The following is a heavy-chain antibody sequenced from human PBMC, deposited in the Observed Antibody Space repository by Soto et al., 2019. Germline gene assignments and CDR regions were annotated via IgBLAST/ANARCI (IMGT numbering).Heavy chain of an antibody. CDR3: ASNQQPYTIFGVVITYYFDY. D-gene: IGHD3-3*01. J-gene: IGHJ4*02. CDR2: IIPIFGTA. CDR1: GGTFSSYA. Sequence: SVKVSCKASGGTFSSYAISWVRQAPGQGLEWMGGIIPIFGTANYAQKFQGRVTITADESTSTAYMELSSLRSEDTAVYYCASNQQPYTIFGVVITYYFDYWGQGTLVTVSS. V-gene: IGHV1-69*13.